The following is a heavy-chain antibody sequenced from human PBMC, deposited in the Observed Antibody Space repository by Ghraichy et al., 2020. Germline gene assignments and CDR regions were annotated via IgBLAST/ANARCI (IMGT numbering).Heavy chain of an antibody. CDR1: GGSISSSNW. D-gene: IGHD3-3*01. CDR3: ARDLRFLEWLPEIYYYGMDV. Sequence: SETLSLTCAVSGGSISSSNWWSWVRQPPGKGLEWIGEIYHSGSTNYNPSLKSRVTISVDKSKNQFSLKLSSVTAADTAVYYCARDLRFLEWLPEIYYYGMDVWGQGTTVTVSS. CDR2: IYHSGST. J-gene: IGHJ6*02. V-gene: IGHV4-4*02.